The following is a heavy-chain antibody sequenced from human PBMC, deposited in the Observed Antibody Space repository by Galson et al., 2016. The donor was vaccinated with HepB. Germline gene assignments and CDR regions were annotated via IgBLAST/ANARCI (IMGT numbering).Heavy chain of an antibody. D-gene: IGHD3-10*01. CDR1: GDSITGSYW. V-gene: IGHV4-4*02. J-gene: IGHJ4*02. CDR3: ARGSKGPLRVRGLIDF. Sequence: SETLSLTCTVSGDSITGSYWWSWVRQLPGKGLEWIGEIYHTGSTNYNPSLKSRVTMSIDKSKNQFSLKLTYVTAADTAVYYCARGSKGPLRVRGLIDFCGQGTLVTGSS. CDR2: IYHTGST.